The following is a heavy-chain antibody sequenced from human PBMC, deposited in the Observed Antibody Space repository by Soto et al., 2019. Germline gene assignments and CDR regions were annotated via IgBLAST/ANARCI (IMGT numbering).Heavy chain of an antibody. V-gene: IGHV3-30*18. J-gene: IGHJ4*02. Sequence: QVQLVESGGGVVQPGRSLRLSCAASGFTFSSYGMHWVRQAPGKGLEWVAVISYDGSNKYYADSVKGRFTISRDNSKNTLYLQMNSLRAEDTAVYYCAKNTYKYSSGWKALYFDYWGQGTLVTVSS. CDR2: ISYDGSNK. CDR1: GFTFSSYG. D-gene: IGHD6-19*01. CDR3: AKNTYKYSSGWKALYFDY.